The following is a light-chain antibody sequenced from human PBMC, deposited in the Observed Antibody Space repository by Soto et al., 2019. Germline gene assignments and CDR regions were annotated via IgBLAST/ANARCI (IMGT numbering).Light chain of an antibody. CDR2: DVF. Sequence: EIVLTQSPATLSLSPGERATLSCRASQSVGNYLAWYQQKPGQAPRLLIYDVFNRATGIPARLSGSGSGTDFNLTISSLAPADFAVYYCLQRSVWPWTFGQGTRLEVK. CDR3: LQRSVWPWT. J-gene: IGKJ1*01. CDR1: QSVGNY. V-gene: IGKV3-11*01.